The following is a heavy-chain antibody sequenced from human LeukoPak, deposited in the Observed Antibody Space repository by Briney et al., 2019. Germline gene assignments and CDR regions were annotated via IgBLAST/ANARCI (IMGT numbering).Heavy chain of an antibody. D-gene: IGHD3-10*01. CDR2: IYSSEST. V-gene: IGHV4-4*09. CDR1: GGSLSSYY. J-gene: IGHJ6*03. CDR3: ARPSLWVGDVSYYMDV. Sequence: PSETLSLNCTVSGGSLSSYYWSWIRRPPGKGLEWVGDIYSSESTNYNPSLKSRVTISMDTSKNQFSLKLNSLTAADTAVYYCARPSLWVGDVSYYMDVWGKGTTVTVSS.